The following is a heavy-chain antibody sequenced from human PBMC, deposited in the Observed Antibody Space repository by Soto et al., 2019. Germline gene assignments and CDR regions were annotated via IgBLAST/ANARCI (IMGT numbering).Heavy chain of an antibody. V-gene: IGHV3-23*01. Sequence: GGCLRLSCAASGFTFSNYAMTWVRQAPGKGLEWVSAISGGGGSTYYADPVKGRFTISRDNSKNTLYLQMNSLRSDDTAVYYCARVWDSGVPYYYYGMDVWGQGTTVTVSS. CDR1: GFTFSNYA. CDR3: ARVWDSGVPYYYYGMDV. CDR2: ISGGGGST. J-gene: IGHJ6*02. D-gene: IGHD1-26*01.